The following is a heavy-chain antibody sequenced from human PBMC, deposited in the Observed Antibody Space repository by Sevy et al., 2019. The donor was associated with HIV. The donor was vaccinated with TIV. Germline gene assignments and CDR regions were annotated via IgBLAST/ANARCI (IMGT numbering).Heavy chain of an antibody. CDR2: IWYDGSNK. CDR3: ASWTTPTNYFCMDV. Sequence: GGSLRLSCAASGITFSKYGMHWVRQAPGRGLEWVAIIWYDGSNKYYADSVKGRFTISRDNSKNTLYLQMNSLRAEDTAVYFCASWTTPTNYFCMDVWGQGTTVTVSS. J-gene: IGHJ6*02. CDR1: GITFSKYG. D-gene: IGHD4-4*01. V-gene: IGHV3-33*01.